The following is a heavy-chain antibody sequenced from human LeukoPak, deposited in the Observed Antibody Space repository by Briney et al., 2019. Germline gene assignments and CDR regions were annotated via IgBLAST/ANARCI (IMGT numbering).Heavy chain of an antibody. Sequence: PGGSLRLSCAASGFTFSSYGMHWVRQAPGKGLEWVAVISYDGSNKYYADSVKGRFTISRDNSKNTLYLQMNSLRAEDTAVYYCAKSSWGMATTNYFDYWGQGTLVTVSS. D-gene: IGHD5-24*01. CDR3: AKSSWGMATTNYFDY. V-gene: IGHV3-30*18. CDR2: ISYDGSNK. J-gene: IGHJ4*02. CDR1: GFTFSSYG.